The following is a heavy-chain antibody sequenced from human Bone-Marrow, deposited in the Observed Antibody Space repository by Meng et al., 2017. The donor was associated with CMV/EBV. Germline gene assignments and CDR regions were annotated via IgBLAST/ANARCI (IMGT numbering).Heavy chain of an antibody. V-gene: IGHV1-69*10. Sequence: SVKVSCKASGGTFSSYAISWVRQAPGQGLEWMGGIIPILGIANYAQKFQGRVTITADKSTSTAYMELSSLRSEDTAVYYCARGRIRYCSSTSCSHYYGMDVWGQGTTVTVSS. CDR1: GGTFSSYA. CDR3: ARGRIRYCSSTSCSHYYGMDV. J-gene: IGHJ6*02. CDR2: IIPILGIA. D-gene: IGHD2-2*01.